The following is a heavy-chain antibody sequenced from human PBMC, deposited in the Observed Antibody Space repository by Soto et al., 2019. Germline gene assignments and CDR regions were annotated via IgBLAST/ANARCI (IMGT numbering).Heavy chain of an antibody. Sequence: QVQLQESGPGLVKPSGTLSLTCAVSGGSISSSNWWSWVRQPPGKGLEWIGEIYHSGNNNYNPSLKSRVTMEVDKSRNQFSLKLSSVTDADTAVYYCARRWGEGRVDYWGQGTLVTVSS. CDR3: ARRWGEGRVDY. D-gene: IGHD3-10*01. CDR1: GGSISSSNW. J-gene: IGHJ4*02. V-gene: IGHV4-4*02. CDR2: IYHSGNN.